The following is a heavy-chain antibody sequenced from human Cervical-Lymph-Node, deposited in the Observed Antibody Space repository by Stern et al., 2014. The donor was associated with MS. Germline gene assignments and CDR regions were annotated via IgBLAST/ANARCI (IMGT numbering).Heavy chain of an antibody. Sequence: EVHLVESGGGSVKPGGSLTLSCAAAGFTFGNAWMSWVRQAPGKGLEGVGRIKRNADGATTDYAAPVKGRFTISRDDSRNTLYLQVNSLDTEDTAVYYCTKGGVYNSGWHDVFAIWGQGTVVTVSS. CDR2: IKRNADGATT. CDR3: TKGGVYNSGWHDVFAI. V-gene: IGHV3-15*01. J-gene: IGHJ3*02. CDR1: GFTFGNAW. D-gene: IGHD5-12*01.